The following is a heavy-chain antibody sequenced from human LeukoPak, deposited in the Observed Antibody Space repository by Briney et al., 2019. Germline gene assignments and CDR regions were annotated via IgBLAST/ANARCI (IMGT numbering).Heavy chain of an antibody. Sequence: ASVTVSFTASGYTFTPYLMHWVRPAPGQGRAWMGRMKPKSGGTNYAQKFQGRVHMTRDTSISTAYMELSKLTSDDTAVYYCARAPQSMIVVVITYDYWGQGTLVTVSS. CDR1: GYTFTPYL. CDR2: MKPKSGGT. J-gene: IGHJ4*02. CDR3: ARAPQSMIVVVITYDY. V-gene: IGHV1-2*02. D-gene: IGHD3-22*01.